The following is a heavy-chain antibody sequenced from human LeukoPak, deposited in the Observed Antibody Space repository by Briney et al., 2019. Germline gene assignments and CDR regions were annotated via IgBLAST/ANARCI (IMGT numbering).Heavy chain of an antibody. J-gene: IGHJ3*02. D-gene: IGHD4-17*01. CDR1: GFTFSSYA. Sequence: GGSLRLSCAASGFTFSSYAMSWVRQAPGKGLEWVSAISGSGGSTYYADSVKGRFTISRDNSKNTLYLQMNSVRAEDTAVYYCARDRYGDYDAFDIWGQGTMVTVSS. CDR3: ARDRYGDYDAFDI. CDR2: ISGSGGST. V-gene: IGHV3-23*01.